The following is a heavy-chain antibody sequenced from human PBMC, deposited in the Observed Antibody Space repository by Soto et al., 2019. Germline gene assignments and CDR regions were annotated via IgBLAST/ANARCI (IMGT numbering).Heavy chain of an antibody. CDR2: IYHSGST. CDR1: GGSISSSNW. J-gene: IGHJ6*02. D-gene: IGHD3-10*01. Sequence: PSETLSLTCAVSGGSISSSNWWSWVRQPPGKGLEWIGEIYHSGSTNYNPSLKSRVTISVDKSKNQFSLKLSSVTAADTAVYYCARSYGSGSYYYYYGMEIWGQGTTVTVSS. CDR3: ARSYGSGSYYYYYGMEI. V-gene: IGHV4-4*02.